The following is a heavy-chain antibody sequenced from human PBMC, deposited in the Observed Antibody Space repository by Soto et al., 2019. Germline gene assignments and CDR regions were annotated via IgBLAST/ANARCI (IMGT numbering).Heavy chain of an antibody. V-gene: IGHV3-48*02. Sequence: GGSLRLSCAASGFTFSSYSMNWVRQAPGKGLEWVSYISSSSSTIYYADSVKGRFTISRDNAKNSLYLRMNSLRDEDTAVYYCASYDILTGYRNPVDYWGQGTLVTVSS. CDR2: ISSSSSTI. CDR3: ASYDILTGYRNPVDY. CDR1: GFTFSSYS. J-gene: IGHJ4*02. D-gene: IGHD3-9*01.